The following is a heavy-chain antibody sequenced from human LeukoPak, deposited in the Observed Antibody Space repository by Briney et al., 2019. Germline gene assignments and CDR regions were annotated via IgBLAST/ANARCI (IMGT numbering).Heavy chain of an antibody. J-gene: IGHJ6*02. CDR3: AKKEELYYYGMDV. CDR2: ISGSGSST. CDR1: GFTFSSYA. V-gene: IGHV3-23*01. D-gene: IGHD1-7*01. Sequence: GGSLRLSCAASGFTFSSYAMSWVRQAPGKGLEWVSAISGSGSSTYYADSVKGRFTISRDNSKNTLYLQMNSLRAEDTAVYYCAKKEELYYYGMDVWGQGTTVTVSS.